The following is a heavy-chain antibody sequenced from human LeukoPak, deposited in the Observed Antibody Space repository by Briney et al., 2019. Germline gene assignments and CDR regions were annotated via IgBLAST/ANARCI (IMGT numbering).Heavy chain of an antibody. D-gene: IGHD3-22*01. CDR2: IYYTGGST. CDR3: ARDGYEYLDH. V-gene: IGHV4-59*01. Sequence: PSETLSLTCTVSGGSISSYYWSWIRQPPGKGLEWVAFIYYTGGSTSYNPSLKSRVTISIDTSKNQFSLKLNSLTAADTAVYYCARDGYEYLDHWGQGTLVSVSS. CDR1: GGSISSYY. J-gene: IGHJ4*02.